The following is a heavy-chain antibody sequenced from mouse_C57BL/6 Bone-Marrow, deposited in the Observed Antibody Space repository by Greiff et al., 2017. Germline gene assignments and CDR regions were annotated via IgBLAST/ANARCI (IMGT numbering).Heavy chain of an antibody. CDR3: TTGCDGDPFDY. CDR1: GFNIKDDY. J-gene: IGHJ2*01. D-gene: IGHD3-3*01. CDR2: IDPENGDT. V-gene: IGHV14-4*01. Sequence: VQLQQSGAELVRPGASVKLSCTASGFNIKDDYMHWVKQRPEQGLEWIGWIDPENGDTEYASKFQGKATITADTPSNTAYLQLSSLTSEATAVYYCTTGCDGDPFDYWGQGTTLTVSS.